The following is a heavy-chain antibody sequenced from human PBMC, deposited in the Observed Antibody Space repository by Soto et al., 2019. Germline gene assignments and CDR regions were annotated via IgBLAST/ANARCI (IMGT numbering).Heavy chain of an antibody. D-gene: IGHD3-3*02. CDR1: GYTFSNYG. Sequence: QVQLVQSGAEVKKPGASVKVSCKASGYTFSNYGTSWVRKAPGQGLEWIGWISAYNGNTHYAQKFQGRVTMTTNTSTGTAYMELRSLRSDDTAVYYCARDVPATAAFLWDYWGQGTKVTVSS. CDR2: ISAYNGNT. J-gene: IGHJ4*02. CDR3: ARDVPATAAFLWDY. V-gene: IGHV1-18*01.